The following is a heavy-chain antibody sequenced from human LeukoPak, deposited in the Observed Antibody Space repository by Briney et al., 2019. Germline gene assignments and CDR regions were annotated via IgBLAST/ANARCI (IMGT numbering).Heavy chain of an antibody. CDR2: IYTSGST. CDR3: AREPGYSGSFDY. D-gene: IGHD3-9*01. Sequence: SETLSLTCTVSGGSISSYYWSWIRQPAGKGLEWIGRIYTSGSTNYNPSLKSRVTISVDKSKNQFSLKPSSVTAADTAVYYCAREPGYSGSFDYWGQGTLVTVSS. J-gene: IGHJ4*02. V-gene: IGHV4-4*07. CDR1: GGSISSYY.